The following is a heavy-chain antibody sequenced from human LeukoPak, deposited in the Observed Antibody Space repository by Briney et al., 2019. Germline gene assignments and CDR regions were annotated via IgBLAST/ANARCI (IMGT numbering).Heavy chain of an antibody. D-gene: IGHD6-19*01. V-gene: IGHV1-46*01. CDR3: ARGGRQWLVRWTFDD. Sequence: GASVKVSCKASGYTFTSYYMHWVRQAPGQGLEWMGIINPSGGSTSYAQKFQGRVTMTRDTSTRTVYMELSSLGSGDTAVYYCARGGRQWLVRWTFDDWGQGTLVTVSS. J-gene: IGHJ4*02. CDR1: GYTFTSYY. CDR2: INPSGGST.